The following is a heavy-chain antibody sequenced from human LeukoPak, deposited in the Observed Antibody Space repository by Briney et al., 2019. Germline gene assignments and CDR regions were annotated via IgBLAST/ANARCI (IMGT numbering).Heavy chain of an antibody. CDR1: GFTFSSYE. Sequence: GGSLRLSCAASGFTFSSYEMNWVRQAPGEGLEWVAYITSSGRIIYYADSVKGRFTISRDNAKNSLYLQMNSLRAEDTAVYYCASTGGYGSGTYDYYYFGMDVWGQRTTVTVSS. CDR3: ASTGGYGSGTYDYYYFGMDV. J-gene: IGHJ6*02. CDR2: ITSSGRII. D-gene: IGHD3-10*01. V-gene: IGHV3-48*03.